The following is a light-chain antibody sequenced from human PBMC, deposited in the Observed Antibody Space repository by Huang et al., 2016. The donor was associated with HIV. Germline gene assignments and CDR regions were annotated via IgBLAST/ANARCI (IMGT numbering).Light chain of an antibody. CDR3: QQYDNLLT. CDR1: QDISNY. Sequence: DIQMTQSPSSLSASVGDRVTITCQASQDISNYLNWYQQKPGKAPKLLIYDASNWETGVPSRFSGSGSGTEFTFNISSLQPEDIATYYCQQYDNLLTFGRGTKVDIK. J-gene: IGKJ3*01. CDR2: DAS. V-gene: IGKV1-33*01.